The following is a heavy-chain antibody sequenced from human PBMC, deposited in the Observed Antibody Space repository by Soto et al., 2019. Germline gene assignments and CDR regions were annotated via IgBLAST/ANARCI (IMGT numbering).Heavy chain of an antibody. Sequence: PGGSLRLSCAASGFTFSNAWMSWVRQAPGKGLEWVGRIKSKTDGGTTDYAAPVKGRFTISIDDSKNTLYLQMNSLKTEDTAVYYCTTDCLTSDIVVVPADASWYFDLWGRGTLVTVSS. J-gene: IGHJ2*01. CDR3: TTDCLTSDIVVVPADASWYFDL. D-gene: IGHD2-2*01. CDR2: IKSKTDGGTT. V-gene: IGHV3-15*01. CDR1: GFTFSNAW.